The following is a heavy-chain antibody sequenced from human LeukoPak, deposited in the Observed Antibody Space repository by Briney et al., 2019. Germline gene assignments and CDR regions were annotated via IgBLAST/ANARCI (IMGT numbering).Heavy chain of an antibody. CDR1: GGSISSGGYS. Sequence: SETLSLTCAVSGGSISSGGYSWSWIRQPPGEGLEWIGYIFHSGSTYYNPSLKSRVTISVDRSKNQFSLKLSSVTAADTGVYYCARFDASGSSFDYWGQGTLVTVSS. J-gene: IGHJ4*02. V-gene: IGHV4-30-2*01. CDR3: ARFDASGSSFDY. CDR2: IFHSGST. D-gene: IGHD3-10*01.